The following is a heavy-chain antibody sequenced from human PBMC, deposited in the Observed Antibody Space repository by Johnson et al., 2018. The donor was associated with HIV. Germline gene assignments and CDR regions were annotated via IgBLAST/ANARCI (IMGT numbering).Heavy chain of an antibody. J-gene: IGHJ3*02. Sequence: VQLVESGGGLIQPGGSLRLSCAASGFTVSSNYMSWVRQAPGKGLEWVSVIYRGGSTYYADSVTGRFTISRDNAKNSLYLQMNSLRAEDTAVYYCATRDPTHRPGVFDIWGQGTMVTVSS. CDR1: GFTVSSNY. CDR3: ATRDPTHRPGVFDI. CDR2: IYRGGST. D-gene: IGHD1-14*01. V-gene: IGHV3-53*01.